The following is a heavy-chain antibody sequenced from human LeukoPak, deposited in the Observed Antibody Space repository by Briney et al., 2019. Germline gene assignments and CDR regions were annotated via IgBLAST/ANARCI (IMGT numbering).Heavy chain of an antibody. J-gene: IGHJ4*02. Sequence: GVSLRLSCAASGFTFDDYGMSWVRQAPGKGLEWVSGINWNGGSTGYADSVKGRFTISRDNSENTLHLQMNSLRPEDTAVYYCAKDFEAYCRGDCSSYFDYWGQGTLVTVSS. D-gene: IGHD2-21*02. CDR1: GFTFDDYG. CDR2: INWNGGST. CDR3: AKDFEAYCRGDCSSYFDY. V-gene: IGHV3-20*04.